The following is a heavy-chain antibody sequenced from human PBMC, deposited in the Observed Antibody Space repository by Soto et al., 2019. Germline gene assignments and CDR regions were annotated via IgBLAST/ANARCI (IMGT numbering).Heavy chain of an antibody. CDR3: AKEYYDSSPLHLSGPKNFDY. D-gene: IGHD3-3*01. V-gene: IGHV3-30*18. J-gene: IGHJ4*02. CDR1: GFTFSSYG. CDR2: ISYDGSNK. Sequence: GGSLRLSCAASGFTFSSYGMHWVRQAPGKGLEWVAVISYDGSNKYYADSVKGRFTISRDNSKNTLYLQMNSLRAEDTAVYYCAKEYYDSSPLHLSGPKNFDYWGQGTLVTVSS.